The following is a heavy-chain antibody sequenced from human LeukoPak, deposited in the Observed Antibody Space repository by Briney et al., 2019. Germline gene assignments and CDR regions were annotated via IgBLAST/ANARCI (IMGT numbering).Heavy chain of an antibody. CDR3: ARDVRMALNSYGSGDY. CDR2: IIPIFGTA. J-gene: IGHJ4*02. CDR1: GGTFSSYA. D-gene: IGHD6-25*01. Sequence: ASVTVSCKASGGTFSSYAISWVRQAPGQGLEWMGGIIPIFGTANYAQKFQGRVTITADESTSTAYMELSSLRSEDTAVYYCARDVRMALNSYGSGDYWGQGTLVTVSS. V-gene: IGHV1-69*01.